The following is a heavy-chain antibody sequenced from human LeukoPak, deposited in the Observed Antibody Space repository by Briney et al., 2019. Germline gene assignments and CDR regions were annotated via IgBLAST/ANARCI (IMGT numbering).Heavy chain of an antibody. CDR1: GGSTSVYY. CDR3: ARGGDSSSWSVDH. CDR2: IYYSGST. D-gene: IGHD6-13*01. Sequence: SQTLSLTCTVSGGSTSVYYWSWIRQPPGKGLEWIGHIYYSGSTNYNPSLKSRVTMSGDTSKNQFSLRLSSVTAADTAVYYCARGGDSSSWSVDHWGQGTLVTVSS. V-gene: IGHV4-59*12. J-gene: IGHJ4*02.